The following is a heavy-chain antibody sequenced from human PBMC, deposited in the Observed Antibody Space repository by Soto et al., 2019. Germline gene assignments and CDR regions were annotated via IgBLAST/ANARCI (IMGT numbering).Heavy chain of an antibody. CDR1: GFSFNNYA. D-gene: IGHD3-22*01. CDR2: ISGGGTGT. CDR3: AKGHYYDNVGNWVANQAFDS. J-gene: IGHJ4*02. Sequence: GGSLRLSCAVSGFSFNNYAMNWVRLAPGKGLEWVSSISGGGTGTYSADAVRGRFTISSDKSRNTVYLQMSSLRAEDTAVYYCAKGHYYDNVGNWVANQAFDSWGQGSLVTVSS. V-gene: IGHV3-23*01.